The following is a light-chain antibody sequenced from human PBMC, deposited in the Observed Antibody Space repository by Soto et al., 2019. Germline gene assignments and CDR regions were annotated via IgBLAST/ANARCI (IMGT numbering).Light chain of an antibody. CDR2: MGS. V-gene: IGKV2-28*01. J-gene: IGKJ2*01. CDR1: QSLVHGDGYNY. CDR3: MQTLQSHT. Sequence: IVMTQSPLSLPVTPGEPASISCRSSQSLVHGDGYNYLDWYLQKPGQSPQLLIYMGSYRASGVPDRYSVSGSGAELTLTIRSVEAEDVGVYYCMQTLQSHTFGQGTKLEIK.